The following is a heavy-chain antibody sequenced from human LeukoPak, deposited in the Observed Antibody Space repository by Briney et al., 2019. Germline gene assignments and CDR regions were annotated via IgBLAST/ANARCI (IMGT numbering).Heavy chain of an antibody. D-gene: IGHD3-22*01. CDR3: ARRHYYDSSGYGYYFDY. J-gene: IGHJ4*02. CDR1: GYTFTSYG. Sequence: ASVKVSCKASGYTFTSYGISWVRQAPGQGLEWMGWISAYNGNTNYAQKLPGRVTMTTDTSTSTAYMELRSLRSDDTAVYYCARRHYYDSSGYGYYFDYWGQGTLVTVSS. V-gene: IGHV1-18*01. CDR2: ISAYNGNT.